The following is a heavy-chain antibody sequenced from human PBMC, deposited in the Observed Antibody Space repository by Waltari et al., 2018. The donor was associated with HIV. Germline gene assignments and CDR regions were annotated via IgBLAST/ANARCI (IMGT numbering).Heavy chain of an antibody. V-gene: IGHV3-9*01. D-gene: IGHD2-15*01. J-gene: IGHJ4*02. CDR3: AKDILSRQYVLKGSFDT. CDR1: GFTFSDYA. CDR2: INLNVATS. Sequence: EVHLVESGGGLVQPGRSLRLSCVASGFTFSDYAMHWVREAPGKGPEWIAGINLNVATSYADSVKGRFTISRDNARDSLFLQMDTLRPEDTALYYCAKDILSRQYVLKGSFDTWGQGVLVTVSS.